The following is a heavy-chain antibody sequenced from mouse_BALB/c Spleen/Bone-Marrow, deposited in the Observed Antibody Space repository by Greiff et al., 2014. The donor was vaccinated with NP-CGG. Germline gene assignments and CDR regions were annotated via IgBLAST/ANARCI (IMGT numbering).Heavy chain of an antibody. D-gene: IGHD2-2*01. Sequence: EVQLQQSGPELVKPGASVKMSCKASGYTFTSYVMHWVKQEPGQGLEWIGCINPYNDGTKYNEKFRGKATLTSDKSSITAYMELSSLTSEDSAVYYCAREGGYDEDYFDYWGQGTTLTVSS. CDR3: AREGGYDEDYFDY. CDR1: GYTFTSYV. CDR2: INPYNDGT. V-gene: IGHV1-14*01. J-gene: IGHJ2*01.